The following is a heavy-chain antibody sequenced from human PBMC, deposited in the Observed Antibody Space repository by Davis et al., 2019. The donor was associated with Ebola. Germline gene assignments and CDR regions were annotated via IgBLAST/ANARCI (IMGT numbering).Heavy chain of an antibody. CDR3: ARGGAYLFWDY. CDR1: GGSISNYY. Sequence: SETLSLTCTVSGGSISNYYWSWIRQPPGKGLEWIGYIYYSGSTYYNPSLKSRVTISVDTSKNQFSLKLSSVTAADTAVYYCARGGAYLFWDYWGQGTLVTVSS. D-gene: IGHD3-3*01. V-gene: IGHV4-59*12. J-gene: IGHJ4*02. CDR2: IYYSGST.